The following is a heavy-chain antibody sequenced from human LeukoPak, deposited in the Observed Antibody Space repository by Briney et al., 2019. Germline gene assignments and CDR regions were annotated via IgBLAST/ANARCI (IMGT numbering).Heavy chain of an antibody. V-gene: IGHV3-30*18. Sequence: GGSLRLSCAASGFTFSSYGMHWVRQAPGKGLEWVAVISYDGSNKYYADSVKGRFTISRDNSKNTLYLQMNSLGAEDTAVYYCAKLRSYGSGSYYILDAFDIWGQGTMVTVSS. J-gene: IGHJ3*02. D-gene: IGHD3-10*01. CDR2: ISYDGSNK. CDR1: GFTFSSYG. CDR3: AKLRSYGSGSYYILDAFDI.